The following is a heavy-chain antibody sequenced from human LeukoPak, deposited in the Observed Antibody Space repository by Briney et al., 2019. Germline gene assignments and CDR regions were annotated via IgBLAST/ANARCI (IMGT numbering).Heavy chain of an antibody. D-gene: IGHD3-10*01. J-gene: IGHJ5*02. CDR3: ARAPMVRGVIVWFDP. CDR1: GYTFTGYY. V-gene: IGHV1-2*02. Sequence: ASVKVSCKASGYTFTGYYMHWVRQAPGQGLEWMGWINPNSGGTNYAQKFQGRVTMTRDTSISTAYMELSRLRSDDTAVSYCARAPMVRGVIVWFDPWGQGTLVTVSS. CDR2: INPNSGGT.